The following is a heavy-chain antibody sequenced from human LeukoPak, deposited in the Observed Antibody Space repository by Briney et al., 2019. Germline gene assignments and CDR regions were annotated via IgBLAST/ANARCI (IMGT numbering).Heavy chain of an antibody. D-gene: IGHD6-6*01. V-gene: IGHV1-46*01. CDR3: ARTAARRFDY. Sequence: ASVKVSCKASGYTFPSYFMHWVRQAPGQGLEWMGIINPTGGSTTYAQKFQGRVTMTRDTSTSTVYIELSSLRSDDTAVYYCARTAARRFDYWGQGTLVTVS. CDR2: INPTGGST. CDR1: GYTFPSYF. J-gene: IGHJ4*02.